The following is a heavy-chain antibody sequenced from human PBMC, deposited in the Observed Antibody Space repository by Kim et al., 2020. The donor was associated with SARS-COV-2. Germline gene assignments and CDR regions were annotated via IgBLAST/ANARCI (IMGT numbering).Heavy chain of an antibody. CDR2: IYYSGST. Sequence: SETLSLTCTVSGGSISSYYWSWIRQPPGKGLEWIGYIYYSGSTNYNPSLKSRVTISVDTSKNQISLKLSSVTAADTAVYYCARGTVAAAGTGWFDPWGQGTLVTVSS. V-gene: IGHV4-59*01. J-gene: IGHJ5*02. CDR3: ARGTVAAAGTGWFDP. D-gene: IGHD6-13*01. CDR1: GGSISSYY.